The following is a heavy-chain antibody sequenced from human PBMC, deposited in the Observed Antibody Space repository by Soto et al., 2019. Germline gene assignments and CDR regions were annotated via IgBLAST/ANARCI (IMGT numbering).Heavy chain of an antibody. D-gene: IGHD3-16*02. Sequence: ASVKVSCKASGYTFTSYGISWVRQAPGQGLEWMGWISAYNGNTNYAQKLQGRVTMTTGTSTSTADMELRSLRSDDTAVYYCGRSLMITFGGVIVRPDAFDIWGQGTMVTVSS. J-gene: IGHJ3*02. CDR3: GRSLMITFGGVIVRPDAFDI. CDR1: GYTFTSYG. V-gene: IGHV1-18*01. CDR2: ISAYNGNT.